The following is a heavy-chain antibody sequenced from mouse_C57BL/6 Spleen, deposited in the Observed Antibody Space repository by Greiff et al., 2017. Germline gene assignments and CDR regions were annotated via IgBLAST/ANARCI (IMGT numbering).Heavy chain of an antibody. CDR1: GFTFSDYG. J-gene: IGHJ4*01. V-gene: IGHV5-17*01. D-gene: IGHD1-1*01. Sequence: DVKLVESGGGLVKPGGSLKLSCAASGFTFSDYGMHWVRQAPEKGLEWVAYISSGSSTIYYADTVKGRFTISRDNAKNTLVLQMTSLRSEDTAMYYCARRNSWDYAMDYWGQGTSVTVSS. CDR3: ARRNSWDYAMDY. CDR2: ISSGSSTI.